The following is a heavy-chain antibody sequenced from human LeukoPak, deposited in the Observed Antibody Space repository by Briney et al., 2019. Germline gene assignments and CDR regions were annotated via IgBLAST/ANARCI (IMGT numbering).Heavy chain of an antibody. CDR3: ARDGVGYCSGGSCYSDY. J-gene: IGHJ4*02. D-gene: IGHD2-15*01. CDR2: ISSSSSYI. V-gene: IGHV3-21*01. CDR1: GFTFSSYS. Sequence: GGSVRLSCAASGFTFSSYSMSWVRQAPGKGLEWVSSISSSSSYIYYADSVKGRFTISRDNAKNSLYLQMNSLRAEDTAVYYCARDGVGYCSGGSCYSDYWGQGTLVTVSS.